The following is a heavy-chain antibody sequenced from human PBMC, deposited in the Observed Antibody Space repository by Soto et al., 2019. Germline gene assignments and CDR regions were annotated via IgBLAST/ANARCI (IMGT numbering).Heavy chain of an antibody. D-gene: IGHD3-16*01. J-gene: IGHJ4*02. CDR3: ATAYPDASFGY. V-gene: IGHV4-59*11. CDR1: GASMSSHY. Sequence: ASETLSLTCTVSGASMSSHYWTWLRQSPGKGLEWIRYISYSGSTYYNPSHKSRVTISADTSRNQFSLKLSAVISADTAVYYCATAYPDASFGYWGQGTPVTVSS. CDR2: ISYSGST.